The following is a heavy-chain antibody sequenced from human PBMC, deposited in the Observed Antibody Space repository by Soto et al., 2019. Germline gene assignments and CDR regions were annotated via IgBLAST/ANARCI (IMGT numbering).Heavy chain of an antibody. V-gene: IGHV1-69*01. CDR2: IIPVFGTA. D-gene: IGHD6-13*01. Sequence: QVQLVQSGAEVKKPGTSVKVSCKASGGTFSSNAITWVRQAPGQGLEWMGGIIPVFGTANYAQKFQGRVTIAADESTSTAYMALSSLRSEDTAVYYCARDHGVAEAAPNYFYYGMDVWGQGTTVTVSS. CDR1: GGTFSSNA. J-gene: IGHJ6*02. CDR3: ARDHGVAEAAPNYFYYGMDV.